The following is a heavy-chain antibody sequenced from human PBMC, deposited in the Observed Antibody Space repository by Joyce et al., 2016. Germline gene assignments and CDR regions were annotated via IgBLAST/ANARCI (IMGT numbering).Heavy chain of an antibody. V-gene: IGHV3-53*01. J-gene: IGHJ6*02. CDR1: GFPVSGNY. CDR3: ASQYQHRYYYYGMDV. Sequence: EVQLVESGGGLIQPGGSLRLSCAASGFPVSGNYMSWVRQAPGKGLEWVSVIYSGGSTYYADSVKGRFTISRDNSKNTLDLQMNSLRAEDTAVYYCASQYQHRYYYYGMDVWGQGTTVTVSS. D-gene: IGHD3-3*02. CDR2: IYSGGST.